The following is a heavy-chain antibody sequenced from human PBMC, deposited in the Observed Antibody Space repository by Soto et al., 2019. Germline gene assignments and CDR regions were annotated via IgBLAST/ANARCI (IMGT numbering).Heavy chain of an antibody. CDR2: MNPNSGNT. Sequence: ASVKVSCKASGYTFTSYDINWVRQATGQGLEWMGWMNPNSGNTGYAQKFQGRVTMTRNTSISTAYMELSSLRSEDTAVYYCAREFLGYGVNSGWGQGTLVTVSS. V-gene: IGHV1-8*01. CDR1: GYTFTSYD. J-gene: IGHJ4*02. D-gene: IGHD4-17*01. CDR3: AREFLGYGVNSG.